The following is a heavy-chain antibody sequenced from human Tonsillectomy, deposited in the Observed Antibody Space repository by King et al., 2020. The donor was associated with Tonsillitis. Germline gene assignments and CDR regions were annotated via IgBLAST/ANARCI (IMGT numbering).Heavy chain of an antibody. CDR3: AGGDYDLSWLDP. J-gene: IGHJ5*02. CDR1: GGSISSYY. Sequence: QLQESGPGLVKPSETLSLTCTVSGGSISSYYWSWIRQPPGKGLEWIVYIYYSGMTNYNPSLKSRVTISADTSKNQLSLKLSSVTAADTAVYYCAGGDYDLSWLDPWGQGTLVTVSS. CDR2: IYYSGMT. D-gene: IGHD5-12*01. V-gene: IGHV4-59*01.